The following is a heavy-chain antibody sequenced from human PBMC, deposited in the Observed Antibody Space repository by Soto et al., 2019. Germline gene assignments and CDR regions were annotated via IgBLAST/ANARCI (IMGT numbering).Heavy chain of an antibody. CDR2: INAGNGNT. CDR3: ARGIAPYYFDY. J-gene: IGHJ4*02. CDR1: GYTFTSYA. D-gene: IGHD6-13*01. Sequence: QVQLVQSGAEEKKPGASVKVSCKASGYTFTSYAMHWVRQAPGQRLEWMGWINAGNGNTKYSQKFQGRVTITRDTSASTAYIERRSLRSEDTAVYYCARGIAPYYFDYWGQGTLVTVSS. V-gene: IGHV1-3*05.